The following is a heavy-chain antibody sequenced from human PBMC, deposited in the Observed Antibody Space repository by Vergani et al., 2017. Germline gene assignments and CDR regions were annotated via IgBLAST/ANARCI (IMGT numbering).Heavy chain of an antibody. Sequence: QVQLQESGPGLVKPSETLTLTCDVSDSSIMTNPYWGWFRQSPGKGLEWIGCIHHSGDTHYNSSLKSRVSISIVSSSKFSLSLTSLTAADTAIYYCARHRGSGGFFPSSYFYGIDGWRHGTTVTVSS. CDR1: DSSIMTNPY. J-gene: IGHJ6*02. V-gene: IGHV4-38-2*01. CDR2: IHHSGDT. CDR3: ARHRGSGGFFPSSYFYGIDG. D-gene: IGHD3-10*01.